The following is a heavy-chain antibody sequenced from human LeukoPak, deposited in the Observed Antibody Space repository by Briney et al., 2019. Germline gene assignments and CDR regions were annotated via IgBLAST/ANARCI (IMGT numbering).Heavy chain of an antibody. V-gene: IGHV5-51*01. D-gene: IGHD2-15*01. CDR2: IYPGDSDT. CDR1: GYSFTSYW. Sequence: GESLKISCKGSGYSFTSYWIGWVRQMPGKGLEWMGIIYPGDSDTRYSPSCQGQVTISADKSISPAYLQWSSLKASDTAMYYCARNGGYCSGGSCYSAGFDYWGQGTLVTVSS. J-gene: IGHJ4*02. CDR3: ARNGGYCSGGSCYSAGFDY.